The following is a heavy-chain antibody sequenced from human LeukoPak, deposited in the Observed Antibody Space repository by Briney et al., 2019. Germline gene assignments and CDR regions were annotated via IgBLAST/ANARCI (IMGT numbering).Heavy chain of an antibody. J-gene: IGHJ4*02. V-gene: IGHV4-34*01. CDR1: GGSFSGYY. D-gene: IGHD2-8*02. Sequence: SETLSLTCAVYGGSFSGYYWSWIRQPPGKGLEWIGEINHSGSTNYNQSLKSRVTISVDTSKNQFSLKLSSVTAADTAVYYCARGVLFDYWGQGTLVTVSS. CDR2: INHSGST. CDR3: ARGVLFDY.